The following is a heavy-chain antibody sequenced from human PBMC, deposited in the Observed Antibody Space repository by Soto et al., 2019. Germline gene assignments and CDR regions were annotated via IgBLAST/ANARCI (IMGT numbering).Heavy chain of an antibody. J-gene: IGHJ4*02. Sequence: EVQLVDSGGGLVQPGGSLRLSCAASGFIFSNYVMSWVRQAPGKGLEWVSSISDSGGTSYYADSVKGRFTISRDNSKNTLYLQMNRLRAVDTAIYYCAKRPRALLSFDYWGQGTPVTVSS. CDR3: AKRPRALLSFDY. CDR1: GFIFSNYV. V-gene: IGHV3-23*04. CDR2: ISDSGGTS.